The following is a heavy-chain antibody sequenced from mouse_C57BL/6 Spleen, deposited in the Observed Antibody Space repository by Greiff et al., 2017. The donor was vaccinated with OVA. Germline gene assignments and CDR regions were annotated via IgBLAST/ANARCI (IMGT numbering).Heavy chain of an antibody. CDR3: ARDRGGYYVHWYFDV. V-gene: IGHV5-4*01. CDR2: ISDGGSYT. CDR1: GFTFSSYA. D-gene: IGHD2-3*01. J-gene: IGHJ1*03. Sequence: EVQLVESGGGLVKPGGSLKLSCAASGFTFSSYAMSWVRQTPEKRLEWVATISDGGSYTYYPDNVKGRFTISRDNAKNNLYLQMSHLKSEDTAMYYCARDRGGYYVHWYFDVWGTGTTVTVSS.